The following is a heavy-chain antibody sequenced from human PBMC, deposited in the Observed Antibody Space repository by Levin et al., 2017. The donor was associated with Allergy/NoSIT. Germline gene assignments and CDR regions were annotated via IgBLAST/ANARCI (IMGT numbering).Heavy chain of an antibody. J-gene: IGHJ4*02. V-gene: IGHV4/OR15-8*01. CDR1: GVSISSSNW. CDR3: AKTKSTSDWAPLDY. Sequence: TSETLSLTCVVSGVSISSSNWWSWVRQPPGKGLEWIGEICHGRGSSYNPSLRGRVAISVDKSKNQFSLKLSSVTAADTAVYYCAKTKSTSDWAPLDYWGQGTLVTVSS. D-gene: IGHD2-2*01. CDR2: ICHGRGS.